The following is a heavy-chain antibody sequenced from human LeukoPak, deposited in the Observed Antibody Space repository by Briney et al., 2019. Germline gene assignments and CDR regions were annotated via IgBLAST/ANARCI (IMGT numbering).Heavy chain of an antibody. V-gene: IGHV1-69*06. CDR3: ARGAYYDSSGYLDY. D-gene: IGHD3-22*01. CDR2: IIPIFGTA. CDR1: GGTFSSYA. Sequence: GASVKVSCKASGGTFSSYAISWVRQAPGQGLEWMGGIIPIFGTANYAQKFQGRVTITADKSTSTAYMELSSLRSEDTAVYYCARGAYYDSSGYLDYWGQGTLVTVSS. J-gene: IGHJ4*02.